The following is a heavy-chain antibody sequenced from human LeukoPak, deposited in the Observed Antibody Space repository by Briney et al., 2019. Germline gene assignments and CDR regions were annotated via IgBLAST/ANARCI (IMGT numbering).Heavy chain of an antibody. CDR2: IQQDGSEK. CDR1: KFTFSSYD. CDR3: ARDKIVGATHFDY. J-gene: IGHJ4*02. V-gene: IGHV3-7*01. Sequence: PGGSLRLSCAASKFTFSSYDMHWVRQAPGKGLEWVANIQQDGSEKYYVDSVKGRFTISRDNAKNSLYLQMNSLRAEDTAVYYCARDKIVGATHFDYWGQGTLVTVSS. D-gene: IGHD1-26*01.